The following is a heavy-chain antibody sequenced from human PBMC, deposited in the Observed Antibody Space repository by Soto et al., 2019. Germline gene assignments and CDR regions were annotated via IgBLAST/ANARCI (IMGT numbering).Heavy chain of an antibody. CDR1: GFTFSSYE. CDR3: ARDQNPILYGDYALGGLDP. D-gene: IGHD4-17*01. Sequence: LRLSCAASGFTFSSYEMNWVRQAPGKGLEWVSYISSSGSTIYYADSVKGRFTISRDNAKNSLYLQMNSLRAEDTAVYYCARDQNPILYGDYALGGLDPWGQGTLVTVSS. J-gene: IGHJ5*02. V-gene: IGHV3-48*03. CDR2: ISSSGSTI.